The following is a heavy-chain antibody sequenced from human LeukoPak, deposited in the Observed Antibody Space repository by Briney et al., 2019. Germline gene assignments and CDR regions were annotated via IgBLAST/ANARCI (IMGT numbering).Heavy chain of an antibody. J-gene: IGHJ5*02. CDR3: ARRVRGVISRWVDP. CDR1: GGSFSGYY. D-gene: IGHD3-10*01. Sequence: SETLSLTCAVYGGSFSGYYWSWIRQPPGKGLEWIGEINHSGSTNYNPSLKSRVTISVDTSKNQFSLKLSSVTAADTAVYYCARRVRGVISRWVDPWGQGTPVTVSS. CDR2: INHSGST. V-gene: IGHV4-34*01.